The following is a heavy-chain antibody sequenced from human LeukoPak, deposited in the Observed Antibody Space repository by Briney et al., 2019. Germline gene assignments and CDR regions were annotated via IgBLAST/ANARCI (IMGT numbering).Heavy chain of an antibody. J-gene: IGHJ4*02. CDR1: GFTFSSYG. CDR2: ISYDGSNK. D-gene: IGHD5-18*01. CDR3: AKDLAGYSYGYEVDY. V-gene: IGHV3-30*18. Sequence: PGGSLRLSCAASGFTFSSYGMHWVRQAPGKGLEWVAVISYDGSNKYYADSVKGRFTISRDNSKNTLYLQMNSLRAEDTAVYYCAKDLAGYSYGYEVDYWGQGTLVTVSS.